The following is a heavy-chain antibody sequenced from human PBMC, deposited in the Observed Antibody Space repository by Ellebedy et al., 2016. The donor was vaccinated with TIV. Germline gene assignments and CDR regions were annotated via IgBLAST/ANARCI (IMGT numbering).Heavy chain of an antibody. D-gene: IGHD1-26*01. CDR3: AKAGGGGAPEDY. CDR1: GFMFNTYA. V-gene: IGHV3-30*18. J-gene: IGHJ4*02. Sequence: GESLKISCAASGFMFNTYAMHWVRQAPGKGLEWVAIISYDSGNKFYTDSVKGRFTVSRDNAKNTLYLHLNGLRVEDTDIYSCAKAGGGGAPEDYWGQGTLVTVSS. CDR2: ISYDSGNK.